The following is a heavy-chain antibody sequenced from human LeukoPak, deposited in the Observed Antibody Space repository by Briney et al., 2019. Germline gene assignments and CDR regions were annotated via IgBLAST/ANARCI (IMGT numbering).Heavy chain of an antibody. CDR3: ARVEHDVVVPAAIGEYNWFDP. J-gene: IGHJ5*02. V-gene: IGHV4-34*01. D-gene: IGHD2-2*01. CDR2: INHSGST. Sequence: NSSETLSLTCAVYGGSFSGYYWSWIRQPPGKGLEWIGEINHSGSTNYNPSLKSRVTISVDTSKNQFSLKLSSVTAADTAVYYCARVEHDVVVPAAIGEYNWFDPWGQGTLVTVSS. CDR1: GGSFSGYY.